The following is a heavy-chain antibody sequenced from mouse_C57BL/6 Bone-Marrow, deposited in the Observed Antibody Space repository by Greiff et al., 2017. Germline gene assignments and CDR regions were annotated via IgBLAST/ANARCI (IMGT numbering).Heavy chain of an antibody. D-gene: IGHD1-1*01. CDR3: TPYGSSYGGTWFAY. J-gene: IGHJ3*01. Sequence: VQLKESGAELVRPGASVKLSCTASGFNIKDDYMPWVKQRPEQGLEWIGWIDPENGDTEYASKFQGQAPITADTSSNTAYLQRSSLTSEDTADYYCTPYGSSYGGTWFAYWGQGTLVTVSA. CDR2: IDPENGDT. CDR1: GFNIKDDY. V-gene: IGHV14-4*01.